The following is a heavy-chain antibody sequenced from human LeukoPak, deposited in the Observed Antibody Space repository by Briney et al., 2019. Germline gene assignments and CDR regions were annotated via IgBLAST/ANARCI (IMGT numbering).Heavy chain of an antibody. CDR3: AKPVLEYQLFYTAFDY. D-gene: IGHD2-2*01. J-gene: IGHJ4*02. CDR2: ISGSGGST. V-gene: IGHV3-23*01. Sequence: GGSLRLSCAASGFTFSSYAMNWVRQAPGKGLEWVSGISGSGGSTYYADSVKGRFTISRDYSKNTLYLQMNSLRAEDTAVYYCAKPVLEYQLFYTAFDYWGQGTLVTVSS. CDR1: GFTFSSYA.